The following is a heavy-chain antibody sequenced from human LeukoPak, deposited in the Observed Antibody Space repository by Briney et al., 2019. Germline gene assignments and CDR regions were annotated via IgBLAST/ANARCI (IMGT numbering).Heavy chain of an antibody. Sequence: SQTLSLTCTVSGDSVSSGDYYWSWIRQSPGKGLEWIGYISYSGSSYYIPSLKSRVTISVDTSKNQFSLKLSSVTAADTAVYYCAREHGFLYYYYGMDVWGQGTTVTVSS. V-gene: IGHV4-30-4*01. CDR3: AREHGFLYYYYGMDV. J-gene: IGHJ6*02. CDR1: GDSVSSGDYY. CDR2: ISYSGSS. D-gene: IGHD3-10*01.